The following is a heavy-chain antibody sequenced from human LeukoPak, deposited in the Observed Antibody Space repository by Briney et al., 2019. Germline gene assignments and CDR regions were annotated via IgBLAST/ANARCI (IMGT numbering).Heavy chain of an antibody. D-gene: IGHD2-15*01. CDR2: LNPHSGGT. V-gene: IGHV1-2*02. J-gene: IGHJ4*02. CDR3: ARGRGGGYFDF. Sequence: GASLKVSCEASGYTLSDYYVYWVRQAPGQGLEWLGWLNPHSGGTNYAQKFQGRVTMTRDTSISTAYMELSRLRSDDTAAYSCARGRGGGYFDFWGQETLVTVSS. CDR1: GYTLSDYY.